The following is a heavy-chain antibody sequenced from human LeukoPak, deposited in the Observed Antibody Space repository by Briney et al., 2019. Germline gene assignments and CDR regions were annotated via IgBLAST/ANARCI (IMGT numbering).Heavy chain of an antibody. J-gene: IGHJ4*02. Sequence: SETLSLTCTVSGGSISSYYWSWIRQLAGKGLEWIGRIYSTGSTNYNPSLKSRVTMSVDTSKNQFSLRLRSVTAADTAVYYCARQIASAGTAGFDFWGQGALVTVSS. CDR2: IYSTGST. CDR3: ARQIASAGTAGFDF. D-gene: IGHD6-13*01. CDR1: GGSISSYY. V-gene: IGHV4-4*07.